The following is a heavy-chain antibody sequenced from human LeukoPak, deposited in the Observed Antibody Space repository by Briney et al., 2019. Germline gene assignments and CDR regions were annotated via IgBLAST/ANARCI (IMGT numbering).Heavy chain of an antibody. D-gene: IGHD3-22*01. J-gene: IGHJ4*02. V-gene: IGHV3-23*01. CDR1: GFTFSSYA. CDR3: AKVRIVVVIFPFDY. Sequence: PGGSLRLSCAASGFTFSSYAMSWVRQAPGKGREWVSAISGSGGSTYYADSVKGRFTISRDNSKNTLYLQMNSQRAEDTAVYYCAKVRIVVVIFPFDYWGQGTLVTVSS. CDR2: ISGSGGST.